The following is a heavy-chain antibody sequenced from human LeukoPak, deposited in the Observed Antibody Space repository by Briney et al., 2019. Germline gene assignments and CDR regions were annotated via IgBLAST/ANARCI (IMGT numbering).Heavy chain of an antibody. CDR1: GGSFSGYY. CDR2: INHSGST. CDR3: ARESGSYSRQFDY. V-gene: IGHV4-34*01. D-gene: IGHD1-26*01. J-gene: IGHJ4*02. Sequence: PSETLSLTCAVYGGSFSGYYWSWIRQPPGKGLEWIGEINHSGSTNYNPSLKSRVTISVDTSKNQFSLKLSSVTAADTAVYYCARESGSYSRQFDYWGQGTLVTVSS.